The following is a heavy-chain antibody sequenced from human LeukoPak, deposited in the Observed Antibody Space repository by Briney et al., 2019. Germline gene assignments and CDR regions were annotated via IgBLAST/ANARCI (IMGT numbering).Heavy chain of an antibody. CDR3: ATGGNMGGGWLAYNCFDA. CDR1: GYTLTELS. V-gene: IGHV1-24*01. D-gene: IGHD6-19*01. J-gene: IGHJ5*02. Sequence: ASVKVSCKVSGYTLTELSMHWVRQAPGKGLEWMGGFDPEDGETIYAQKFQGRVTMTEDTSTDTAYMELSSLRSEDTAVYYCATGGNMGGGWLAYNCFDAWGQGTLVTVSS. CDR2: FDPEDGET.